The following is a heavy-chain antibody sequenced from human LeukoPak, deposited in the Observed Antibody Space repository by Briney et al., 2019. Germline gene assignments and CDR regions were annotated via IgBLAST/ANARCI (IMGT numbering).Heavy chain of an antibody. V-gene: IGHV1-2*02. J-gene: IGHJ5*02. CDR1: GYTFTGYY. Sequence: ASVKVSCKASGYTFTGYYMHWVRQAPGQGLEWMGWINPNSGGTNYAQKFQGGVTMTRDTSISTAYMELSRLRSDDTAVYYCARDTSGYYTGWFDPWGQGTLVTVSS. CDR2: INPNSGGT. CDR3: ARDTSGYYTGWFDP. D-gene: IGHD3-3*01.